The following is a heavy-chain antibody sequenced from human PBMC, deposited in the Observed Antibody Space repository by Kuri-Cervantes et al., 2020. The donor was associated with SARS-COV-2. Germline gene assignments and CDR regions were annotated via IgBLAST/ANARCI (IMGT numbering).Heavy chain of an antibody. CDR1: GGSISSYY. CDR3: ARGYYDFWSGYYNFDY. Sequence: ESLKISCTVSGGSISSYYWSWIRQPPGKGLEWIGYIYYSGSTNYNPSLKSRVTISVDTSKNQFSLKLSSVTAADTAVYYCARGYYDFWSGYYNFDYWGQGTLVTVSS. J-gene: IGHJ4*02. D-gene: IGHD3-3*01. V-gene: IGHV4-59*08. CDR2: IYYSGST.